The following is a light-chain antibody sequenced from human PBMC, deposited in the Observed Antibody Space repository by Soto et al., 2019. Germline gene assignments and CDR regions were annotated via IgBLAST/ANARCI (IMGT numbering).Light chain of an antibody. CDR1: SSDVGGYNY. V-gene: IGLV2-14*01. Sequence: QSALTQPAFVSGSPGQSITISCTGTSSDVGGYNYVSWYQHPPGKAPKLMISEVSNRPSGVSNRFSGSKSGNTASLTIYGLQAEDEADYDGSSYTSTSTRVLGTGNKLTVL. CDR3: SSYTSTSTRV. CDR2: EVS. J-gene: IGLJ1*01.